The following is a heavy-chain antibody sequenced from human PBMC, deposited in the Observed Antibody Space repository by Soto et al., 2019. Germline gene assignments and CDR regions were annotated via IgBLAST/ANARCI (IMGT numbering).Heavy chain of an antibody. Sequence: QDHLAQSGAEVKKPGSSVTVSCKASGGTFNSYGISWVRQAPGQGLDWMGVIIPLYGTVNYAQKFQGRVTLTTDTSASTVYMDLGSLRSDDTAVYYCARTYSSGWSLSPSDYWGQGTLVTVSS. D-gene: IGHD6-19*01. CDR1: GGTFNSYG. V-gene: IGHV1-69*05. CDR2: IIPLYGTV. J-gene: IGHJ4*02. CDR3: ARTYSSGWSLSPSDY.